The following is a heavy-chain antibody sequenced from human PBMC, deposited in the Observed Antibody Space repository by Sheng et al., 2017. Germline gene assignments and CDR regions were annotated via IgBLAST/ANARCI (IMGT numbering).Heavy chain of an antibody. J-gene: IGHJ4*02. CDR1: GFTFSNAW. CDR2: IKAKSNGGTT. Sequence: EVQLVESGGGLVKPGGSLRLSCAASGFTFSNAWMSWVRQAPGKGLEWVGRIKAKSNGGTTDYAVPVKGRFTISRDDSKNTLYLQMNSLKSEDTAVYYCTTGVSGSGTGRERAVSYWGQGTLVTVSS. CDR3: TTGVSGSGTGRERAVSY. D-gene: IGHD3-10*01. V-gene: IGHV3-15*01.